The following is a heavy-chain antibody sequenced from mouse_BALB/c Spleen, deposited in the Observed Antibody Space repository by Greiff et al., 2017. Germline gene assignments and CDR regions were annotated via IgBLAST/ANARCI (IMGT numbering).Heavy chain of an antibody. CDR3: ARDRYDVKFAY. V-gene: IGHV1S29*02. J-gene: IGHJ3*01. CDR1: GYTFTDYN. CDR2: IYPYNGGT. D-gene: IGHD2-14*01. Sequence: EVQLQQSGPELVKPGASVKISCKASGYTFTDYNMHWVKQSHGKSLEWIGYIYPYNGGTGYNQKFKSKATLTVDNSSSTAYMELRSLTSEDSAVYYCARDRYDVKFAYWGQGTLVTVSA.